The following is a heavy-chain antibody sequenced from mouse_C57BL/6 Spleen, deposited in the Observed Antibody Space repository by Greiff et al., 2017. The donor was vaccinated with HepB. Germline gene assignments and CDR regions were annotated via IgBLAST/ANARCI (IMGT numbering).Heavy chain of an antibody. CDR3: ARGDYYGSSPDV. D-gene: IGHD1-1*01. Sequence: VQLKQSGPELVKPGASVKIPCKASGYTFTDYNMDWVKQSHGKSLEWIGDINPNNGGTIYNQKFKGKATLTVDKSSSTAYMELRSLTSEDTAVYYCARGDYYGSSPDVWGTGTTVTVSS. V-gene: IGHV1-18*01. CDR1: GYTFTDYN. J-gene: IGHJ1*03. CDR2: INPNNGGT.